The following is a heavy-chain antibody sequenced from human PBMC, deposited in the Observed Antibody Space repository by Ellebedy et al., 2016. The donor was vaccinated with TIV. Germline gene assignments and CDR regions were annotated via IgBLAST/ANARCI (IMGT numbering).Heavy chain of an antibody. V-gene: IGHV3-23*01. D-gene: IGHD2-21*01. CDR1: GFTFTSYS. CDR2: ISNSGVTT. Sequence: GESLKISCAASGFTFTSYSMNWVRRAPGKGLEWVSGISNSGVTTYYADSVKGRFTISRDESRNTVYLQLNNLTAEDTATYFCAKDTAPYFGAFDYWGQGALVTVSS. CDR3: AKDTAPYFGAFDY. J-gene: IGHJ4*02.